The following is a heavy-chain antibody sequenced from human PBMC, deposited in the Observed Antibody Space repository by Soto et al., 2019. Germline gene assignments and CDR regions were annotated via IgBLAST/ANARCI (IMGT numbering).Heavy chain of an antibody. CDR1: GGSISSGGYY. J-gene: IGHJ4*02. Sequence: QVQLQESGPGLVKPSQTLSLTCTVSGGSISSGGYYWSWIRQHPGKGLEWIGYIYYSGSTYYNPALKSRVTISVDTSKNQFPLKLSSVTAADTAVYYCAREGGIVGATAADYWGQGTLVTVSS. CDR3: AREGGIVGATAADY. V-gene: IGHV4-31*03. D-gene: IGHD1-26*01. CDR2: IYYSGST.